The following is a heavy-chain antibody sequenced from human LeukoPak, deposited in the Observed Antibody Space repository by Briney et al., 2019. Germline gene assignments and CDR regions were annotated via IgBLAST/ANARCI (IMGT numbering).Heavy chain of an antibody. CDR1: GFTFSSYW. V-gene: IGHV3-7*01. CDR2: IKQDGGEK. J-gene: IGHJ3*02. CDR3: ASSTYSGSHWDAFDI. D-gene: IGHD1-26*01. Sequence: GGSLRLSCAASGFTFSSYWMSWVRQAPGKGLEWVANIKQDGGEKYYVDSVKGRFTISRDNAKNTLYLQMNSLRAEDTAVYYCASSTYSGSHWDAFDIWGQGTMVTVSS.